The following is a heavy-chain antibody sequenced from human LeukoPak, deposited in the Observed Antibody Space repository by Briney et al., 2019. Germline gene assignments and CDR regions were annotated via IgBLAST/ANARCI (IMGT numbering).Heavy chain of an antibody. J-gene: IGHJ4*02. Sequence: GGSLRLSCAASGFTFSSYAMNWVRQAPGKGLEWVSGISGSGVSTYYADSVKGRFTISRDNSKNTLYLQMNSLRAEDTAVYYCAREMATMPFDYWGQGTLVTVSS. CDR3: AREMATMPFDY. D-gene: IGHD5-24*01. CDR2: ISGSGVST. CDR1: GFTFSSYA. V-gene: IGHV3-23*01.